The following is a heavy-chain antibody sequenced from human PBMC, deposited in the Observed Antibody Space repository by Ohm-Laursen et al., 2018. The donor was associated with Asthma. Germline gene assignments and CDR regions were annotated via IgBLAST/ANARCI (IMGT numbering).Heavy chain of an antibody. CDR1: GFTFSNQA. Sequence: GSLRLSCTASGFTFSNQAMSWVRQAQGKGLEWVSAISGSGGRTYYADSVKGRFTISRDNSKNTLYLLLNSLRADDTAVYYCATWTGNYPLDVWGQGTKVTVSS. D-gene: IGHD3/OR15-3a*01. V-gene: IGHV3-23*01. J-gene: IGHJ6*02. CDR2: ISGSGGRT. CDR3: ATWTGNYPLDV.